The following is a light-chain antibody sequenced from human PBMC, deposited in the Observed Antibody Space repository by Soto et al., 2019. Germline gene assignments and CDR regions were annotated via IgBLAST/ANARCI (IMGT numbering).Light chain of an antibody. CDR2: GVY. Sequence: VLTQSPGTLSLSPGETATLSCRASQIIKTFYFGWYQQKPGQSPRLLIYGVYSRATGTPDRFSGSGSGTDFTLTISRLEPEDPAVYYCQFYGSSLITFGQGTRLEIK. CDR3: QFYGSSLIT. J-gene: IGKJ5*01. CDR1: QIIKTFY. V-gene: IGKV3-20*01.